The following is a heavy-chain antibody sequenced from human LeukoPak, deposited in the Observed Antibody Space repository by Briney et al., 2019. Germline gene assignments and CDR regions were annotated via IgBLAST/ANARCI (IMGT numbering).Heavy chain of an antibody. D-gene: IGHD6-19*01. CDR2: ISSSSSYI. CDR3: ARVQWLATGYYFDY. J-gene: IGHJ4*02. V-gene: IGHV3-21*01. CDR1: GFTFNRYN. Sequence: GGSLRLSCAASGFTFNRYNMNWVRRAPGKGLEWVSSISSSSSYIYYADSVRGRFTISRDNAKNSLYLQMNSLRADDTAVYYCARVQWLATGYYFDYWGQGTLVTVSS.